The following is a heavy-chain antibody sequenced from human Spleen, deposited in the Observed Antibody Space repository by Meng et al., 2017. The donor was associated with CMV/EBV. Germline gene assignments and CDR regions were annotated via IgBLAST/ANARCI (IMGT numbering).Heavy chain of an antibody. D-gene: IGHD3-3*01. V-gene: IGHV3-48*04. CDR1: GFTFSSYS. Sequence: GGSLRLSCAASGFTFSSYSMNWVRQAPGKGLEWVSYISSSSSTIYYADSVKGRFAISRDNAKNSLYLQMNSLRAEETAVYYCARGIFRRLVEWPKGSHFDTWGQGILVTVSS. CDR2: ISSSSSTI. CDR3: ARGIFRRLVEWPKGSHFDT. J-gene: IGHJ4*02.